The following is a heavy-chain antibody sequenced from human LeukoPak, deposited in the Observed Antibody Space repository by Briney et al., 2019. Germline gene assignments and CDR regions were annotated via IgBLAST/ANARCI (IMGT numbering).Heavy chain of an antibody. CDR3: AKGYSSSWSPYFDY. D-gene: IGHD6-13*01. CDR2: ISYGGSNE. CDR1: GFTFSNYG. Sequence: PGRSLRLSCAASGFTFSNYGMHWVRQAPGKWLEWVAVISYGGSNEYYADSVKGRFTISRDNSKNTLYLHMNSLTVEDTAVYFCAKGYSSSWSPYFDYWGQGTLVTVSS. J-gene: IGHJ4*02. V-gene: IGHV3-30*18.